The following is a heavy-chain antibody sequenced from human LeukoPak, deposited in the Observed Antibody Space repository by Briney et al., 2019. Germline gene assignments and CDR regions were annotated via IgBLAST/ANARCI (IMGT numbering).Heavy chain of an antibody. CDR2: INHSGST. CDR3: ARDHGPFDY. D-gene: IGHD5-24*01. Sequence: SETLSLTCAVYGGSFSGYYWSWIRQPPGKGLEWIGEINHSGSTNYNPSLKSRVTISVDTSKNQFSLKLSSLTAADTAVYYCARDHGPFDYWGQGTLVTVSS. V-gene: IGHV4-34*01. J-gene: IGHJ4*02. CDR1: GGSFSGYY.